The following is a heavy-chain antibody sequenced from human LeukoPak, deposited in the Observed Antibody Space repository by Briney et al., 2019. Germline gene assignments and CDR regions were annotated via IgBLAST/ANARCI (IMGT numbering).Heavy chain of an antibody. CDR3: SKDPNGNYVGAFDM. J-gene: IGHJ3*02. Sequence: GSLRLSCVASGLSFSSYAVTWVRQAPGRGLEWVSSIASGGGGSYADSVKGRFTISRDNSKNTLFLQMNSLRAEDTALYYCSKDPNGNYVGAFDMWGPGTMVTVSS. D-gene: IGHD4-17*01. CDR2: IASGGGG. CDR1: GLSFSSYA. V-gene: IGHV3-23*01.